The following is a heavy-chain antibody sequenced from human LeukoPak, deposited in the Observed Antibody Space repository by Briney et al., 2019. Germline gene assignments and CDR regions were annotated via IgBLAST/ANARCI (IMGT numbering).Heavy chain of an antibody. CDR3: ARTGSSSWRSFQH. CDR1: GGSISSSSCY. V-gene: IGHV4-39*07. Sequence: SETLSLTCTVSGGSISSSSCYWGWIRQPPGKGLEWIGSIYYSGSTYYNPSLKSRVTISVDTSKNQFSLKLSSVTAADTAVYYCARTGSSSWRSFQHWGQGTLVTVSS. D-gene: IGHD6-13*01. J-gene: IGHJ1*01. CDR2: IYYSGST.